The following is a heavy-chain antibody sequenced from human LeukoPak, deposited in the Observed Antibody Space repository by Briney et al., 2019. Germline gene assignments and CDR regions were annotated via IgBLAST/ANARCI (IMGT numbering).Heavy chain of an antibody. J-gene: IGHJ4*02. CDR3: ARGPRWYYYDSSGFVDH. CDR2: TRNKANSYTT. V-gene: IGHV3-72*01. Sequence: GGSLRLSCAASGFTFSDHYMDWVRQAPGKGLEWVGRTRNKANSYTTEYAASVKGRFTISRDDSKNSLYLQMNSLKTEDTAVYYCARGPRWYYYDSSGFVDHWGQGTLVTVSS. D-gene: IGHD3-22*01. CDR1: GFTFSDHY.